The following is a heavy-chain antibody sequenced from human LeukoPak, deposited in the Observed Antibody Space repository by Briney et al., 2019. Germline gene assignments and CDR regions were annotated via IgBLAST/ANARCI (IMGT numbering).Heavy chain of an antibody. CDR3: ARESGYSYGGGAFDI. V-gene: IGHV3-11*01. D-gene: IGHD5-18*01. Sequence: GGSLRLSCAASGFTFSDNYMSWIRQAPGKGLEWVSYISSSGSTKYYADSVKGRFTISRDNAKNSVYLQMNSLRAEDTAVYYCARESGYSYGGGAFDIWGQGTMVTVSS. CDR2: ISSSGSTK. CDR1: GFTFSDNY. J-gene: IGHJ3*02.